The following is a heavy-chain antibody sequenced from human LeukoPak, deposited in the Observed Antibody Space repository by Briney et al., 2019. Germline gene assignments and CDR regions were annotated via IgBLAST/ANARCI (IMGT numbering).Heavy chain of an antibody. CDR1: GGTFSSYA. Sequence: SVKVSCKASGGTFSSYAISWVRQPPGQGLEWMGRIIPIFGTANYAQKFQGRVTITTDESTSTAYMELSSLRSEDTAVYYCARGRRQLAHNWFDPWGQGTLVTVSS. CDR2: IIPIFGTA. CDR3: ARGRRQLAHNWFDP. J-gene: IGHJ5*02. V-gene: IGHV1-69*05.